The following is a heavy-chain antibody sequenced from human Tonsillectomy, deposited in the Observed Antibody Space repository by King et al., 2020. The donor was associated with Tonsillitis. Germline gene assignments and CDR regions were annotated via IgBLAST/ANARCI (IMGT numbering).Heavy chain of an antibody. J-gene: IGHJ5*02. Sequence: QLQESGPGLVKPSETLSLTCTVSGGSISSYYWSWIRQPPGKGLEWIGYIYYSGCTNYNPSLKSRVTISVDTSKNQFSLKLSSVTAADTAVYYCATDSYDSSGYRGWFDPWGQGTLVTVSS. CDR1: GGSISSYY. D-gene: IGHD3-22*01. CDR3: ATDSYDSSGYRGWFDP. V-gene: IGHV4-59*01. CDR2: IYYSGCT.